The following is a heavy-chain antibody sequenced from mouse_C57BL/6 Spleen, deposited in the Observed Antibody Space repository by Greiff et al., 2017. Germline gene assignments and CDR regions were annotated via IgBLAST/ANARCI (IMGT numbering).Heavy chain of an antibody. CDR2: ISNGGGST. J-gene: IGHJ1*03. CDR1: GFTFSDYY. Sequence: EVKLVESGGGLVQPGGSLKLSCAASGFTFSDYYMYWVRQTPEKRLEWVAYISNGGGSTYYPDTVKGRFTISRDNAKNTLYLQMSRLKSEDTAMYYCARQMNYGSSYAWYFDVWGTGTTVTVSS. D-gene: IGHD1-1*01. CDR3: ARQMNYGSSYAWYFDV. V-gene: IGHV5-12*01.